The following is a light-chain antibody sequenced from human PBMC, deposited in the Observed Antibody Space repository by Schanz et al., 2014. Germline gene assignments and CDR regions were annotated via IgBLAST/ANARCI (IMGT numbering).Light chain of an antibody. V-gene: IGKV1-9*01. CDR1: QDISSY. J-gene: IGKJ2*01. CDR2: AAS. CDR3: QQADSFPLYT. Sequence: IQLTQSPSSLSASVGDRVTITCRASQDISSYLAWYQQEPGKAPKLLIYAASTLHTGVPSRFSGSGSGTEFTLTIRSLQPEDFATYYCQQADSFPLYTFGQGTKLEI.